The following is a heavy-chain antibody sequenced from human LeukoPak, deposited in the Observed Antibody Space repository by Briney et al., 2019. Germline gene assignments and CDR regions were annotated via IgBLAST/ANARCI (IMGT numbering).Heavy chain of an antibody. J-gene: IGHJ4*02. V-gene: IGHV5-51*01. CDR2: IYPGDSDT. CDR1: GSGFTSYW. Sequence: GASLKISCKGSGSGFTSYWIGWVRQMPGKGLEGMGIIYPGDSDTRYSPSFQGQVTISADKSISTAYLQWSSLEASDTAMYYCARLIGWNDRGNFDYWGQGTLVTVSS. D-gene: IGHD1-1*01. CDR3: ARLIGWNDRGNFDY.